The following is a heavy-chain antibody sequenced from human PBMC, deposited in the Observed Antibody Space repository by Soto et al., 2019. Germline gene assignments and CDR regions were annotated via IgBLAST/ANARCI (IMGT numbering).Heavy chain of an antibody. D-gene: IGHD5-12*01. CDR3: ARGFLGGYNYQMNYYYGLDV. CDR2: INPSGGST. V-gene: IGHV1-46*03. J-gene: IGHJ6*02. CDR1: GYTFTSYY. Sequence: GASVKVSCKASGYTFTSYYMHWVRQAPGQGLEWMGIINPSGGSTSYAQKFQGRVTMTRDTSTSTVYMELSSLRSEDTAVYYCARGFLGGYNYQMNYYYGLDVWGQGTAVTVSS.